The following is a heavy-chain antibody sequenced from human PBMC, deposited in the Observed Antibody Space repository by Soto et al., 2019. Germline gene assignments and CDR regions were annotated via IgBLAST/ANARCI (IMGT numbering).Heavy chain of an antibody. D-gene: IGHD2-15*01. CDR3: AKGGVVVVAANWYYGMDV. V-gene: IGHV3-30*18. Sequence: PGGSLRLSCAASGFTFSSYGMHWVRQAPGKGLEWVAVISYDGSNKYYADSVKGRFTISRDNSKNTLYLQMNSLRAEDTAVYYCAKGGVVVVAANWYYGMDVWGQGTTVTVSS. CDR1: GFTFSSYG. CDR2: ISYDGSNK. J-gene: IGHJ6*02.